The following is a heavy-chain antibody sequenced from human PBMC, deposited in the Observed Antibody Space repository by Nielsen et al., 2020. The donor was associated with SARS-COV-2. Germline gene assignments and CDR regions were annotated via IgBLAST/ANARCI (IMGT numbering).Heavy chain of an antibody. J-gene: IGHJ6*03. CDR3: ARGIVSLIVVVPAAPRYYYYMDV. D-gene: IGHD2-2*01. CDR1: GGSFSGYY. CDR2: INHSGST. Sequence: SETLSLTCAVYGGSFSGYYWSWIRQPPGKGLEWIGEINHSGSTNYNPSLKSRVTISVDTSKNQFSLKLSSVTAADTAVYYCARGIVSLIVVVPAAPRYYYYMDVWGKGTTVTVSS. V-gene: IGHV4-34*01.